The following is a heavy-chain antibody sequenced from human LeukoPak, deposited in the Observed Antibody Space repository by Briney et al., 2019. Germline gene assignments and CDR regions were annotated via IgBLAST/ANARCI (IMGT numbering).Heavy chain of an antibody. Sequence: GGSLRLSCAASGFTFSSYWMSWVPQAPGRGREWVANIKQDGSEKYYVDSVKGRFTISRDNAKNSLYLQMNSLRAEDTGVYYCARVGLAYCGGDCYSSWFDPWGQGTLVTVSS. CDR1: GFTFSSYW. CDR3: ARVGLAYCGGDCYSSWFDP. D-gene: IGHD2-21*02. J-gene: IGHJ5*02. V-gene: IGHV3-7*01. CDR2: IKQDGSEK.